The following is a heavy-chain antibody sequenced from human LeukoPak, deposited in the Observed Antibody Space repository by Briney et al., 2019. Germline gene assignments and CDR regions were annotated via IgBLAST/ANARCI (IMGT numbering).Heavy chain of an antibody. D-gene: IGHD3-22*01. CDR2: INPSGGST. CDR3: ARAQLYYDSGGYDY. J-gene: IGHJ4*02. V-gene: IGHV1-46*01. Sequence: ASVKVSCKASGDTFTSYYMHWVRQAPGQGLEWMGIINPSGGSTIYAQKFQGRVTMTRDMSTSTVYMELSSLRSEDTAVYYCARAQLYYDSGGYDYWGQGTLVTVSS. CDR1: GDTFTSYY.